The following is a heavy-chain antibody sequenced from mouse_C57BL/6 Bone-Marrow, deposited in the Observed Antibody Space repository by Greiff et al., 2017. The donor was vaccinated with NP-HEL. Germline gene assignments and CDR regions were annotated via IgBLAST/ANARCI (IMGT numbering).Heavy chain of an antibody. D-gene: IGHD2-12*01. CDR2: IDPENGDT. J-gene: IGHJ2*01. CDR3: TLRPWVYYFDY. CDR1: GFNIKDDY. V-gene: IGHV14-4*01. Sequence: VQLQQSGAELVRPGASVKLSCTASGFNIKDDYMHWVKQRPEQGLEWIGWIDPENGDTEYASKFQGKATITADTSSNTAYLQLSSLTSEDTAVYYCTLRPWVYYFDYWGQGTTLTVSS.